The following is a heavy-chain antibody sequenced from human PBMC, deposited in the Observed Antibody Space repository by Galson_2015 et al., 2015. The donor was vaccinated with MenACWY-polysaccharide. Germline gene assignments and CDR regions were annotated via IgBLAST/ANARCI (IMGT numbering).Heavy chain of an antibody. CDR1: GFSFSTYA. D-gene: IGHD3-3*01. J-gene: IGHJ2*01. CDR2: ISASGGSK. Sequence: SLRLSCAASGFSFSTYAMSWVRQAPGKGLEWVSGISASGGSKYNTNSVKGRFPISRDNSKKTLFLEVNSLRAEDTAVYYCAKVLTIFGVASWYFDLWGRGTLVTVSS. V-gene: IGHV3-23*01. CDR3: AKVLTIFGVASWYFDL.